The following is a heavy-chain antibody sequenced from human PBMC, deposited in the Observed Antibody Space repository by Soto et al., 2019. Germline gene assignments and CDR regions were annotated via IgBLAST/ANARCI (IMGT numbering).Heavy chain of an antibody. Sequence: ASVKVSCKASGYTFTSYGISWVRQAPGQGLEWMGWISAYNGNTNYAQKLQGRVTMTTDTSTSTAYMELRSLRSDDTAVYYCASYCSSSSCYPHIDYWGQGTLVTVSS. CDR3: ASYCSSSSCYPHIDY. CDR2: ISAYNGNT. D-gene: IGHD2-2*01. CDR1: GYTFTSYG. J-gene: IGHJ4*02. V-gene: IGHV1-18*01.